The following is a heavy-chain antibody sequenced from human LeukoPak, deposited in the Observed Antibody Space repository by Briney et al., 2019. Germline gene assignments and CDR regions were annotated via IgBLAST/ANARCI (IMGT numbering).Heavy chain of an antibody. J-gene: IGHJ4*02. Sequence: GGSLSLSGAASGFTFDNYAMSWLRQAPGKGLEWVSAISGNGGSTYYADSVKGRITISRDNSKSTLYLQMNRLRAEDTAVYYCASRAKYSTTWAFDYWGQGTLVTVSS. CDR2: ISGNGGST. D-gene: IGHD6-6*01. V-gene: IGHV3-23*01. CDR3: ASRAKYSTTWAFDY. CDR1: GFTFDNYA.